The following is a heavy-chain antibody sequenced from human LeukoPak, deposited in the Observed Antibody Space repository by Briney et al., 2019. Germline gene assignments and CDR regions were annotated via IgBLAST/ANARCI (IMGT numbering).Heavy chain of an antibody. CDR3: ARDFRASGDDSSGYYYYWYFDL. V-gene: IGHV3-23*01. D-gene: IGHD3-22*01. J-gene: IGHJ2*01. Sequence: GGSLRLSCAASGFTFSSYAMSWVRQAPGKGLEWVSAISGSGGSTYYADSVKGRFTNSRDNSKNTLYLQMNSLRAEDTDVYYCARDFRASGDDSSGYYYYWYFDLWGRGTLVTVSS. CDR1: GFTFSSYA. CDR2: ISGSGGST.